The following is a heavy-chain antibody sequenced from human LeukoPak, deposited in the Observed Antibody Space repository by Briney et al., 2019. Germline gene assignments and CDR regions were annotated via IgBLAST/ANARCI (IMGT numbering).Heavy chain of an antibody. V-gene: IGHV3-53*01. J-gene: IGHJ4*02. CDR3: ARARYGSGSPFDC. D-gene: IGHD3-10*01. Sequence: GGSLRLSCAASGFTFSSYLMSWVRQAPGKGLEWVSVIYSGGSTYYADSVKGRFTISRDNSKNTLYLQMNSLRAEDTAVYYCARARYGSGSPFDCWGQGTLVTVSS. CDR2: IYSGGST. CDR1: GFTFSSYL.